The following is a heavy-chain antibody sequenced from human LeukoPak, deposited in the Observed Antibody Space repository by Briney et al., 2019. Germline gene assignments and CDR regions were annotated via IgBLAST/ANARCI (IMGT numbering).Heavy chain of an antibody. CDR3: ASDWRSGY. V-gene: IGHV3-74*01. CDR2: INSDGSSI. J-gene: IGHJ4*02. Sequence: PGGSLRLSCAASGLTFCNYWMYWVRQAPGKGLVWVSRINSDGSSINYADSVKGRFTISRDNAKNTVYLQRNSLRAEDTAMYYCASDWRSGYWGQGTLVTVSS. CDR1: GLTFCNYW.